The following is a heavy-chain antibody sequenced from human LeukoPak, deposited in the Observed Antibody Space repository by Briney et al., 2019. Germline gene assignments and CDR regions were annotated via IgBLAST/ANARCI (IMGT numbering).Heavy chain of an antibody. V-gene: IGHV4-34*01. CDR2: INHSGST. CDR3: ARGGIAVASSSSRPTHYFDY. CDR1: GGSFSGYY. D-gene: IGHD6-19*01. J-gene: IGHJ4*02. Sequence: SETLSLTCAVYGGSFSGYYWSWIRQPPGKGLEWIGGINHSGSTNYNPSLKSRVTISVDTSKNQFSLKLSSVTAADTAVYYCARGGIAVASSSSRPTHYFDYWGQGTLVTVSS.